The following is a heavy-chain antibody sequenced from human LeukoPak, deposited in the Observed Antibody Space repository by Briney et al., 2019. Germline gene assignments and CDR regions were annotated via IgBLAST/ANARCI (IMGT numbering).Heavy chain of an antibody. Sequence: PSETLSLTCTVSGASISQYYWSWIRQPPGRGLEWVGCASYTGSTNYNPSLKSRVTISIDTSKSQFSLRLTSVTAAATAIYYCASLSHCSTSSCFDYWGRGTLVTVSS. CDR2: ASYTGST. V-gene: IGHV4-59*01. J-gene: IGHJ4*02. CDR1: GASISQYY. D-gene: IGHD2-2*01. CDR3: ASLSHCSTSSCFDY.